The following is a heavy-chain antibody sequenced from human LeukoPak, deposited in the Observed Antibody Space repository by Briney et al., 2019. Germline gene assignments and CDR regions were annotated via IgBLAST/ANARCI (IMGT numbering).Heavy chain of an antibody. CDR1: GVSISSGGYY. Sequence: SETLSLTCTVSGVSISSGGYYWSWIRQHPGKGLEWIGYIYYSGSTYYNPSLKSRVTISVDTSKNQFSLKLSSVTAADTAVYYCARGEMATIYFDYWGQGTLVTVSS. CDR2: IYYSGST. D-gene: IGHD5-24*01. CDR3: ARGEMATIYFDY. V-gene: IGHV4-31*03. J-gene: IGHJ4*02.